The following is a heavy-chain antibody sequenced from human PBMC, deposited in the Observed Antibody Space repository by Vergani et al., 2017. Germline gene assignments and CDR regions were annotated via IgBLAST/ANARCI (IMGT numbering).Heavy chain of an antibody. V-gene: IGHV3-23*01. D-gene: IGHD3-3*01. Sequence: EVQLLESGGGLVQPGGSLRLSCAASGFTFNSYAMSWVRQAPGKGLEWVSAISGSGGSTYYADSVKGRFTISRDNSKNTLYLQMNSLRAEDTAVYYCATAYDFWSGFDYWGQGTLVTVSS. CDR1: GFTFNSYA. CDR2: ISGSGGST. J-gene: IGHJ4*02. CDR3: ATAYDFWSGFDY.